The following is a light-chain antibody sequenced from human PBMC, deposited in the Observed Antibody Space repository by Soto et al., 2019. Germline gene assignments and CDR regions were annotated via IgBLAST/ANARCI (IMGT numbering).Light chain of an antibody. CDR3: QQYNSYPWT. CDR2: DAS. CDR1: QSISGW. Sequence: DIQMTQSPSTLSASVGDRVTITCRASQSISGWLAWYQQKPGKAPKLLIYDASSLESGVPSRVSGSGSGTEFTLIISSLQPDDLATYYCQQYNSYPWTFGQGTKVEIK. V-gene: IGKV1-5*01. J-gene: IGKJ1*01.